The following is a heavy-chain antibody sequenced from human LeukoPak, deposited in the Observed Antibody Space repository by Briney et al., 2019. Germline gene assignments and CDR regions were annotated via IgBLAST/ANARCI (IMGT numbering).Heavy chain of an antibody. CDR3: ARVTYSGSYHEGAFDI. CDR2: IYYSGST. Sequence: PSETLSLTCTVSGGSISSYYWSWIRQPPGKGLEWIGYIYYSGSTNYNPSLKSRVTISVDTSKNQFSLKLSSVTAADTAVYYCARVTYSGSYHEGAFDIWGQGTMVTVSS. V-gene: IGHV4-59*01. CDR1: GGSISSYY. J-gene: IGHJ3*02. D-gene: IGHD1-26*01.